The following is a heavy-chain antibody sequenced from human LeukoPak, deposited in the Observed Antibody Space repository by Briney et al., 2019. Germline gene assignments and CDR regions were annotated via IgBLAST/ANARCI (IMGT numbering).Heavy chain of an antibody. CDR2: IYHSGDTTFT. J-gene: IGHJ4*02. Sequence: SETLSLTCYVSGDSITSRNWWSWVRQPPGKGLEWIGEIYHSGDTTFTNFNPSLKSRVTMSVDKSRNEFSLKWISVAAADTVVYYSAKRPAYSSFRFDFWGQGTLVTVSS. CDR3: AKRPAYSSFRFDF. D-gene: IGHD6-6*01. CDR1: GDSITSRNW. V-gene: IGHV4/OR15-8*01.